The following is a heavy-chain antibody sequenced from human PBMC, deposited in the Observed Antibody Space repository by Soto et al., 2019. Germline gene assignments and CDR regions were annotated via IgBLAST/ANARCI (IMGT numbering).Heavy chain of an antibody. J-gene: IGHJ5*02. V-gene: IGHV3-53*01. CDR1: GFTVRSSQ. Sequence: GGSLRLSNAAAGFTVRSSQMTWVRKAPGKALEWVSVIFIGGTTQYAVSVKGRFTISRDYSKNTVYLQMNSLRAEDTAVYYCARLGPYASGTYPFRLTRFAPWGQGTLVTVSS. CDR3: ARLGPYASGTYPFRLTRFAP. D-gene: IGHD3-10*01. CDR2: IFIGGTT.